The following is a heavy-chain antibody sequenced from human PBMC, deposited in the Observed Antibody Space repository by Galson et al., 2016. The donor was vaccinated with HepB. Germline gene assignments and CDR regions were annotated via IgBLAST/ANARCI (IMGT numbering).Heavy chain of an antibody. V-gene: IGHV4-34*01. CDR3: APGRMSAVAGPPSY. Sequence: SETLSLTCGVSGESFSGYYWTWILQPPGQGLEWIGEIDHNGATDYKTSLRGRITISLAMSKNQFSLHLRSLTAADTAVYYCAPGRMSAVAGPPSYWGQGTLVTVSS. CDR1: GESFSGYY. CDR2: IDHNGAT. D-gene: IGHD6-13*01. J-gene: IGHJ4*02.